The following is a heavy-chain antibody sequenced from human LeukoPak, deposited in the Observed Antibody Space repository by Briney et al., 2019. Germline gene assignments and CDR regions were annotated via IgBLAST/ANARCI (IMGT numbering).Heavy chain of an antibody. J-gene: IGHJ4*02. CDR1: GGSISSYY. Sequence: PSETLSLTCTVSGGSISSYYWSWIRQPPGKGLEWIGYIYYSGSTNYNPSLKSRVTISVDTSKNQFSLKLSSVTAADTAVYYCARGRGSGSYSVDYWGQGTLVTVSS. V-gene: IGHV4-59*01. CDR2: IYYSGST. D-gene: IGHD3-10*01. CDR3: ARGRGSGSYSVDY.